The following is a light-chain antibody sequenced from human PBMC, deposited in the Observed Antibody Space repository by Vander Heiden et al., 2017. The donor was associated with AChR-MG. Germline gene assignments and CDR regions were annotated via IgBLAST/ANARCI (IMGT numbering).Light chain of an antibody. CDR2: AAS. V-gene: IGKV1-39*01. CDR1: QSISSY. Sequence: DIQMTQSPSSLSASVGDRVTITCRASQSISSYLNWYQQKPGKAPKLLIYAASSLQSGVPSRFSGSGSGTDFTLPISSLQPGDFATYYCQQSYSTPRTFGQGTKVEIK. J-gene: IGKJ1*01. CDR3: QQSYSTPRT.